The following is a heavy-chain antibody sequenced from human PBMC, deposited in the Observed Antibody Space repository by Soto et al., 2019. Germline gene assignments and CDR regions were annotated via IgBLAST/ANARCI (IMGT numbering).Heavy chain of an antibody. CDR3: AKDLSLYSSGWYAYYYGMDV. D-gene: IGHD6-19*01. CDR1: GFTFSSYG. Sequence: GGSLRLSCAASGFTFSSYGMHWVRQAPGKGLEWVAVISYDGSNKYYADSVKGRFTISRDNSKNTLYLQMNSLRAEDTAVYYCAKDLSLYSSGWYAYYYGMDVWGQGTTVTVSS. J-gene: IGHJ6*02. CDR2: ISYDGSNK. V-gene: IGHV3-30*18.